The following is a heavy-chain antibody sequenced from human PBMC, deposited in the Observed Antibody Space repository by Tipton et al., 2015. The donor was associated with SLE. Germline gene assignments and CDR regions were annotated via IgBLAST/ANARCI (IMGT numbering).Heavy chain of an antibody. CDR1: GFTFSTYA. D-gene: IGHD4/OR15-4a*01. CDR3: AREAPPYGALNI. J-gene: IGHJ3*02. V-gene: IGHV3-30*04. CDR2: FSYDGSHK. Sequence: SLRLSCAASGFTFSTYAMHWVRQAPGKGLEWVAVFSYDGSHKYYADSVKGRFTISRDNSKNSLYLQMNSLRAEDTAVYYCAREAPPYGALNIGGQGTMVAFS.